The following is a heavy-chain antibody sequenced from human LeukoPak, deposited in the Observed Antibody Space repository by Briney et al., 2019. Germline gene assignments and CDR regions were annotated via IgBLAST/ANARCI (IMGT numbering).Heavy chain of an antibody. CDR3: GRCYGSGTYAAFDI. CDR2: IYYSGST. J-gene: IGHJ3*02. Sequence: SETLSLTCTVSGGSISSYYWSWIRQSPGKGLEWIGYIYYSGSTKHNPSLKSRVTMSLDTSKNQFSLKLRSVTAADTAVYYCGRCYGSGTYAAFDIWGQGTMVTVSS. V-gene: IGHV4-59*01. CDR1: GGSISSYY. D-gene: IGHD3-10*01.